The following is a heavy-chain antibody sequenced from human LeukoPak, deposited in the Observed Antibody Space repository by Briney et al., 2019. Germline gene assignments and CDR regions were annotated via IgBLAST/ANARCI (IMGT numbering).Heavy chain of an antibody. J-gene: IGHJ4*02. Sequence: PSETLSLTCTVSGGSISSYYWSWIRQPPGKGLEWIGSIYHSGSTNYNPSLKSRVTISVDTSKNQFSLKLSSVTAADTAVYYCARVEIGGNPLFDYWGQGTLVTVSS. D-gene: IGHD1-14*01. CDR2: IYHSGST. V-gene: IGHV4-59*08. CDR3: ARVEIGGNPLFDY. CDR1: GGSISSYY.